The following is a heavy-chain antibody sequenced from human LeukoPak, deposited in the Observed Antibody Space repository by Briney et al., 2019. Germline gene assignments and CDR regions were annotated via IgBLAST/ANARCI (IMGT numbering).Heavy chain of an antibody. CDR3: ARDPTGYSYGRSYYYYMDV. V-gene: IGHV1-2*02. CDR2: INPNSGGT. CDR1: GYTFTGYY. Sequence: GASVKVSCKASGYTFTGYYMHWVRQAPGQGLEWMGWINPNSGGTNYAQKFQGRVTMTRDTSISTAYMELSRLRSEDTAVYYCARDPTGYSYGRSYYYYMDVWGKGTTVTVSS. J-gene: IGHJ6*03. D-gene: IGHD5-18*01.